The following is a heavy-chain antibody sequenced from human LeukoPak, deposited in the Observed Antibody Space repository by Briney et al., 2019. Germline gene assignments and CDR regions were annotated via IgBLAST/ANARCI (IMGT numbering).Heavy chain of an antibody. CDR2: IYYSGTT. J-gene: IGHJ3*02. V-gene: IGHV4-31*03. D-gene: IGHD2-15*01. CDR3: ARYRDSGGRLAFDI. CDR1: GGSVSSDGYY. Sequence: SETLSLTCTVSGGSVSSDGYYWTWIRQHPGKGLEWIGYIYYSGTTYYNPSLESRVTLSVDTSKNQFSLRLSSVTAADTAVYYCARYRDSGGRLAFDIWGQGTMATVSS.